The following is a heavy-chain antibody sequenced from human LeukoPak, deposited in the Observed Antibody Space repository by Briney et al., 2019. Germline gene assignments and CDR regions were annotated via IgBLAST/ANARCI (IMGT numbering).Heavy chain of an antibody. D-gene: IGHD3-10*01. CDR3: ARDTGTGWFGMDV. V-gene: IGHV4-4*07. Sequence: SETLSLTCTVSGGSISSYNWSWIRQPAGKGLEWFGRIYTSGSTNYNPSLKSRVTMSVDTSKNQFSLKLSSVTAADTAVYYCARDTGTGWFGMDVWGKGTTVTVSS. J-gene: IGHJ6*04. CDR2: IYTSGST. CDR1: GGSISSYN.